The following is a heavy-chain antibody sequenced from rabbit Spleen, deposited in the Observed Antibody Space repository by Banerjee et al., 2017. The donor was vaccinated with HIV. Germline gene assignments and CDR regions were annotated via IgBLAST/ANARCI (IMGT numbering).Heavy chain of an antibody. CDR2: IDPVFGFT. V-gene: IGHV1S40*01. D-gene: IGHD2-1*01. J-gene: IGHJ4*01. Sequence: QSLEESGGDLVKPGASLTLTCTASGVSFSSRSYMCWVRPAPGKGLEWIGYIDPVFGFTNYANSVKCRFTISRDNAQNTVTLQMTSLTAADTATYFCARGSAAMTMLITGYYLGLWGQGTLVTVS. CDR1: GVSFSSRSY. CDR3: ARGSAAMTMLITGYYLGL.